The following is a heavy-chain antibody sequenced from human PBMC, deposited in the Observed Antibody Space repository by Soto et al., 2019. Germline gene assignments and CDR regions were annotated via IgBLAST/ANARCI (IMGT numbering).Heavy chain of an antibody. D-gene: IGHD3-9*01. J-gene: IGHJ3*02. CDR2: ISAYNGNT. V-gene: IGHV1-18*01. CDR1: GYTFTSYG. CDR3: ARQALYYDILTGYYAPSAFDI. Sequence: ASVKVSCKASGYTFTSYGISWVRQAPGQGLERMGWISAYNGNTNYAQKLQGRVTMTTDTSTSTAYMELRSLRSDDTAVYYCARQALYYDILTGYYAPSAFDIWGQGTMVTVSS.